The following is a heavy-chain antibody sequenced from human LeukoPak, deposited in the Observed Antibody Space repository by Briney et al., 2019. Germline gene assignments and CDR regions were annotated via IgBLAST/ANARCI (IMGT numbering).Heavy chain of an antibody. Sequence: GGSLRLSCAASGFTFSSYSMTWVRQAPGKGLEWVSSISSSNSYIYYADSVKGRFTISRDNSKNSLYLQMNSLRAEDTAVYYCVREKEMATILDYWGQGTLVTVSS. CDR3: VREKEMATILDY. J-gene: IGHJ4*02. D-gene: IGHD5-24*01. CDR1: GFTFSSYS. CDR2: ISSSNSYI. V-gene: IGHV3-21*01.